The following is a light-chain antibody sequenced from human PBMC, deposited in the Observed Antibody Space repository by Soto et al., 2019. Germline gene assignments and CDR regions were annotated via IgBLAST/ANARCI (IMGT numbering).Light chain of an antibody. Sequence: DIDITQSPATLSASVGDGATLSCRASQGVGDTLAWYQHKPGEAPRLLIYDTSTWATGVPSRFSGSRSGAKFTLTIDSLQSDDFAIYYCQPYKTWSVTFGGGTKVDI. CDR2: DTS. CDR3: QPYKTWSVT. J-gene: IGKJ4*01. CDR1: QGVGDT. V-gene: IGKV3-15*01.